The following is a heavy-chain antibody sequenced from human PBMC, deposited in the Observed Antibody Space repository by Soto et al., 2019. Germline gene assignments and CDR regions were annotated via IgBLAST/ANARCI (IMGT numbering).Heavy chain of an antibody. CDR2: ISYDGSNK. J-gene: IGHJ4*02. CDR3: ARETGYIVVVPAALDY. Sequence: GGSLRLSCAASGFTFSSYAMHWVRQAPGKGLEWVAVISYDGSNKYYADSVKGRFTISRDNSKNTLYLQMNSLRAEDTAVYYCARETGYIVVVPAALDYWGQGTLVTVSS. V-gene: IGHV3-30-3*01. CDR1: GFTFSSYA. D-gene: IGHD2-2*01.